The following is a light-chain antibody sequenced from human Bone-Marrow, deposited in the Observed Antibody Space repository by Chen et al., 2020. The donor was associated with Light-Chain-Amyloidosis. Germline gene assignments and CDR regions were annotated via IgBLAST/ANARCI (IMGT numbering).Light chain of an antibody. CDR2: EVI. CDR3: CSYAGDSWV. Sequence: QSALTQPPSASGSPGQSVTISCTGTNSDVGRYDYVSWYQQHPGKAPKFWIYEVIKRSSGVPDRFSGSKSGNTASLTVSGLQAEDKADYYCCSYAGDSWVFGGGTKLTVL. CDR1: NSDVGRYDY. J-gene: IGLJ3*02. V-gene: IGLV2-8*01.